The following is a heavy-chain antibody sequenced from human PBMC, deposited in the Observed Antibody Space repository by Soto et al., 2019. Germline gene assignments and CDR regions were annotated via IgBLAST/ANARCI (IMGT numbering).Heavy chain of an antibody. J-gene: IGHJ2*01. Sequence: IWYINHSGSTNYNPSLKIRVTISVDTSKNQFSLKLSSVTAAGTAVYYCARFDRYDFWSGYYKRYWYFDLWGRGTLVTVSS. V-gene: IGHV4-34*01. CDR3: ARFDRYDFWSGYYKRYWYFDL. CDR2: INHSGST. D-gene: IGHD3-3*01.